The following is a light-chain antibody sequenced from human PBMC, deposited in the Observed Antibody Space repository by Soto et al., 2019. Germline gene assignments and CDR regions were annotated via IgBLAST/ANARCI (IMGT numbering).Light chain of an antibody. CDR2: QVS. CDR3: ISYTSTNTLHV. J-gene: IGLJ1*01. Sequence: QSALTQPASVSGSPGQSITISCTGTSSDVGGYNYVSWYRQHPGKAPKLMIYQVSNRPSGVSNRFSGSKSGNTASLTISGLQAEDEADYYCISYTSTNTLHVFGTGTKLTVL. CDR1: SSDVGGYNY. V-gene: IGLV2-14*01.